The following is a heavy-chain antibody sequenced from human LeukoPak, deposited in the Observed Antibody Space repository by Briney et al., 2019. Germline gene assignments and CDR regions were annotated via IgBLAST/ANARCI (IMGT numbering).Heavy chain of an antibody. CDR2: IYSGGST. Sequence: GGSLRLSCAASGFTVSSNYMSWVRQAPGKGLEWVSVIYSGGSTYYADSVKGRFTISRNNSKNTLYLQMNSLRAEDTAVYYCATPRFYVFDWYFDLWGRGTLVTVSS. V-gene: IGHV3-53*01. D-gene: IGHD3-16*01. CDR3: ATPRFYVFDWYFDL. J-gene: IGHJ2*01. CDR1: GFTVSSNY.